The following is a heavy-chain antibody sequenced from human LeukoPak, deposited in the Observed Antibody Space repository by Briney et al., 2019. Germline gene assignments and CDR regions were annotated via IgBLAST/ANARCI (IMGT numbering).Heavy chain of an antibody. D-gene: IGHD3-10*01. V-gene: IGHV1-46*01. CDR2: INPSGDGT. Sequence: ASVKVSCKASGHTFTTYYVHLVRQAPGQGLEWMGVINPSGDGTNYPQRFQGRVTLTRDTSTSTVYMELSSLRSEDTAVYYCARDHAVRGVIIGYWGQGTLVTVSS. CDR3: ARDHAVRGVIIGY. J-gene: IGHJ4*02. CDR1: GHTFTTYY.